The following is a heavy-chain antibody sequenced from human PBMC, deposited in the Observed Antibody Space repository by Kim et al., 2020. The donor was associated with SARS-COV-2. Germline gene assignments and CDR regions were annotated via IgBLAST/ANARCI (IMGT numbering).Heavy chain of an antibody. V-gene: IGHV4-59*01. CDR2: IYYSGST. Sequence: SETLSLTCTVPGGSISSYYWSWIRQPPGKGLEWIGYIYYSGSTNYNPSLKSRVTISVDTSKNQFSLKLSSVTAADTAVYYCASSRLERRPPNYGMDVWGQGTTVTVSS. D-gene: IGHD1-1*01. CDR1: GGSISSYY. J-gene: IGHJ6*02. CDR3: ASSRLERRPPNYGMDV.